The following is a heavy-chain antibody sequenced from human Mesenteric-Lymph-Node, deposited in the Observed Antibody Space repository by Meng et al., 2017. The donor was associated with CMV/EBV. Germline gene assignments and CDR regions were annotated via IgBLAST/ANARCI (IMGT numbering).Heavy chain of an antibody. Sequence: GESLKISCAASGFTFSSHWIHWVRQVPGKGLVWVSGINFDGTRTFYADSVKGRFTISRDNAKNTLYLQMSRLRAEDTAVYYCAKDVGYYNFWSGFDPWGQGTLVTVSS. D-gene: IGHD3-3*01. CDR2: INFDGTRT. J-gene: IGHJ5*02. V-gene: IGHV3-74*01. CDR1: GFTFSSHW. CDR3: AKDVGYYNFWSGFDP.